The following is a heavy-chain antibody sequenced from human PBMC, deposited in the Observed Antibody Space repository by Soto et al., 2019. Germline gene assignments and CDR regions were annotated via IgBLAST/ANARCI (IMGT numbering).Heavy chain of an antibody. V-gene: IGHV6-1*01. Sequence: SQTLSLTCVISGDSVSGNSAAWNWIRQSPSRGLEWLGRTYYRSRWYNDYAVSVKSRITVTPDTSKNQFSLHLNSVTPEDTAVYCCAREFPYYVSSDSYLDYWGQGALVTV. CDR1: GDSVSGNSAA. CDR2: TYYRSRWYN. D-gene: IGHD3-16*01. J-gene: IGHJ4*02. CDR3: AREFPYYVSSDSYLDY.